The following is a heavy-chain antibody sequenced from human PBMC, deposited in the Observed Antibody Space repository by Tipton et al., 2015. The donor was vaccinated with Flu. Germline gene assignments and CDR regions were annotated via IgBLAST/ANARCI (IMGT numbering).Heavy chain of an antibody. J-gene: IGHJ6*02. CDR1: GFTFSTYW. CDR2: IKGDGAEK. D-gene: IGHD6-19*01. Sequence: SLRLSCAASGFTFSTYWMSWVRQAPGKGLEWVANIKGDGAEKYYVDSLKSRFTISRDNAKNSVYLQMNSLRVEDTAVYYCAREGSGWDRDGLDVWGQGTTVTVSS. CDR3: AREGSGWDRDGLDV. V-gene: IGHV3-7*01.